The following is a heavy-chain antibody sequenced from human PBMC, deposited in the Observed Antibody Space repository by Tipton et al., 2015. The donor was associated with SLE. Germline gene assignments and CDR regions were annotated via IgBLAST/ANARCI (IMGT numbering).Heavy chain of an antibody. CDR2: IYPGDSDT. CDR3: ARHGRNYYDSSGYDY. Sequence: PGKGLEWMGIIYPGDSDTRYSPSFQGQVTISADKSISTAYLQWSSLKASDTAMYYCARHGRNYYDSSGYDYWGQGTLVTVSS. V-gene: IGHV5-51*01. D-gene: IGHD3-22*01. J-gene: IGHJ4*02.